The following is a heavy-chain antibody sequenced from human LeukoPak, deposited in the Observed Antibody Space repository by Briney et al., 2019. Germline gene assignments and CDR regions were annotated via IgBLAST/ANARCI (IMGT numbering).Heavy chain of an antibody. Sequence: SETLSLTCAVYGGSFSGYYWSWIRQPPGKGLEWIGEINHSGSTNYNPSLKSRVTISVDTSKNQFSLKLSSVTAADTAVYYCARVGSSGSYFVGYFDYWGQGTLVTVSS. J-gene: IGHJ4*02. CDR2: INHSGST. CDR3: ARVGSSGSYFVGYFDY. CDR1: GGSFSGYY. D-gene: IGHD1-26*01. V-gene: IGHV4-34*01.